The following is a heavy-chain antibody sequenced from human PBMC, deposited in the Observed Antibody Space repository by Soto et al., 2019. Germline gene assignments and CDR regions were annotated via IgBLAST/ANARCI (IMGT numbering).Heavy chain of an antibody. CDR3: ARHPSDFWFDP. CDR1: GGSISSGDFC. J-gene: IGHJ5*02. CDR2: IYYSGST. Sequence: SETLSLTCTVSGGSISSGDFCWSWIRQPPGKGLEWIGYIYYSGSTYYNPSLTSRVTISVDTSKNQFSLKLSSVTAADTAVYYCARHPSDFWFDPWGQGTLVTVSS. V-gene: IGHV4-30-4*01. D-gene: IGHD2-21*02.